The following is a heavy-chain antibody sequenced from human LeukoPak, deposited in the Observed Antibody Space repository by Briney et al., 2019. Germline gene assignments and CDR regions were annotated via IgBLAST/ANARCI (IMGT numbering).Heavy chain of an antibody. V-gene: IGHV5-51*01. D-gene: IGHD6-19*01. J-gene: IGHJ4*02. CDR3: ARQAEAVAWPYFDY. CDR1: GYSFTSYW. Sequence: GESLKISCKGSGYSFTSYWIGWVRQMPGEGLEWMGIIYPGDSDTKYSPSFQGQVTISADKSISTAYLQWSSLKASDTAMYCCARQAEAVAWPYFDYWGQGTLVTVSS. CDR2: IYPGDSDT.